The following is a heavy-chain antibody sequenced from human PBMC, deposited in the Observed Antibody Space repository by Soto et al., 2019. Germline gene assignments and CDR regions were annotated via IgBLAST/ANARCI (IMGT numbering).Heavy chain of an antibody. J-gene: IGHJ4*02. V-gene: IGHV3-23*01. CDR1: GFTFSNYA. Sequence: RLSGAASGFTFSNYAMTWVRQAPGRGLEWISTISGDGTGTYYADSVKGRFTISRDNSKNTLSLQMNTLRAEDTAVYYCAKDPDILTAYYRAYYFDYWGQGALVTVSS. D-gene: IGHD3-9*01. CDR2: ISGDGTGT. CDR3: AKDPDILTAYYRAYYFDY.